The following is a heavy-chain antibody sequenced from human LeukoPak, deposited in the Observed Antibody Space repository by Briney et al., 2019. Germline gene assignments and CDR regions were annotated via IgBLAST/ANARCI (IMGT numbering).Heavy chain of an antibody. CDR1: GFTFSSYS. CDR3: AKDLYCSSTSCYEAVY. CDR2: ISSSSSYI. V-gene: IGHV3-21*04. Sequence: GGSLRLSCAASGFTFSSYSMNWVRQAPGKGLEWVSSISSSSSYIYYADSVKGRFTISRDNSKNTLYLQMNSLRAEDTAVYYCAKDLYCSSTSCYEAVYWGQGTLVTVSS. D-gene: IGHD2-2*01. J-gene: IGHJ4*02.